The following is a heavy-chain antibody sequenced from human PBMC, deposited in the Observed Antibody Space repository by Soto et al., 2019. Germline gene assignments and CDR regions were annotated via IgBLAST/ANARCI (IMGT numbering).Heavy chain of an antibody. CDR1: GGTFSSNA. Sequence: SVKVSCKASGGTFSSNAISWVRQAPGQGLEWLGGIIPILGAPKYAQKFQGRVTIIADESTSTVIMELSSLRSEDTAVYYCARDKDVATVPAAEFYYSYDMDVWGQGSTVTVSS. D-gene: IGHD4-4*01. V-gene: IGHV1-69*13. J-gene: IGHJ6*02. CDR3: ARDKDVATVPAAEFYYSYDMDV. CDR2: IIPILGAP.